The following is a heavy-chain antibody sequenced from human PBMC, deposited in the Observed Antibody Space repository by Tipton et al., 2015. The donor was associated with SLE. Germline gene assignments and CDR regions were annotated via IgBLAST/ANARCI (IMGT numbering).Heavy chain of an antibody. Sequence: TLSLTCTVSGGSISSHYWSWIRQHPGKGLEWIGYIYYSGSTNYNPSLKSRVTISVDTSKNQFSLKLSSVTAADTAVYYCARASRIGDVWGQGTMVTVSS. CDR3: ARASRIGDV. D-gene: IGHD3-22*01. J-gene: IGHJ3*01. CDR2: IYYSGST. CDR1: GGSISSHY. V-gene: IGHV4-59*11.